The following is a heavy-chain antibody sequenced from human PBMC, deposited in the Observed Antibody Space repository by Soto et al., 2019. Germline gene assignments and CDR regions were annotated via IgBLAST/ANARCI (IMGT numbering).Heavy chain of an antibody. Sequence: SETLSLTCTVSGGSISSSSYYWGWIRQPPGKGLEWIVSIYYSGSTYYNPSLKSRVTISVDTSKNQFSLKLSSVTAADTAVYYCARRYYGTGSYYSLPDYYSYGMDVWGQGTTVTVSS. CDR3: ARRYYGTGSYYSLPDYYSYGMDV. CDR2: IYYSGST. V-gene: IGHV4-39*01. CDR1: GGSISSSSYY. J-gene: IGHJ6*02. D-gene: IGHD3-10*01.